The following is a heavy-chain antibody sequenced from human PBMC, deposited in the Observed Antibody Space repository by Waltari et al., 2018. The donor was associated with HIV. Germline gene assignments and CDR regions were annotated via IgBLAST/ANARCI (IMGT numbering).Heavy chain of an antibody. CDR2: MKHDGSEK. Sequence: EVQLVESGGDLVQPGGYLRLACAVSGFSFSSFWLAWVRQAPWKGLEWVASMKHDGSEKYYVDSVKGRFPISRDNAKNSLFLQMDSLRAEDTALYYCSRLSYHAFDLWGQGTMVTVSS. V-gene: IGHV3-7*01. CDR3: SRLSYHAFDL. CDR1: GFSFSSFW. J-gene: IGHJ3*01. D-gene: IGHD3-16*02.